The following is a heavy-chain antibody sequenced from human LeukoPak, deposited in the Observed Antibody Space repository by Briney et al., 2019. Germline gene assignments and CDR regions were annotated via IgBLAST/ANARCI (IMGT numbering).Heavy chain of an antibody. D-gene: IGHD5-18*01. J-gene: IGHJ4*02. Sequence: GGSLRLSCAASGFTFSGYGVHWVRQAPDKGLEWVAVIWYDGNNKYYADSVKGRFTISRDNSKNTLYLQMNSLRVEDTAVYYCAKDWGYTTMVSYYFDYWGQGALVTVSS. CDR1: GFTFSGYG. CDR3: AKDWGYTTMVSYYFDY. CDR2: IWYDGNNK. V-gene: IGHV3-33*06.